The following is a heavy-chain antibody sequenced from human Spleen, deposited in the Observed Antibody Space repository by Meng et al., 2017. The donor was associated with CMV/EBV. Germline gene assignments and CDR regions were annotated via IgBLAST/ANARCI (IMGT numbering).Heavy chain of an antibody. CDR1: GGTFSTFSSYT. V-gene: IGHV1-69*13. CDR2: IIPVFRTA. Sequence: SVNVSCKAVGGTFSTFSSYTINWVRQAPGQGLEWMGAIIPVFRTANYAQKFQGRVTITADLSTSTVYMDLSSLRSDDTAVYYCARELGIPHWYFDLWGRGTLVTVSS. D-gene: IGHD7-27*01. J-gene: IGHJ2*01. CDR3: ARELGIPHWYFDL.